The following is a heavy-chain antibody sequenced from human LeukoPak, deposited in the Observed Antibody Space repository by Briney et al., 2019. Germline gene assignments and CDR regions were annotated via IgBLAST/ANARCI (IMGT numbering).Heavy chain of an antibody. V-gene: IGHV3-48*01. CDR2: ISSSSSTI. CDR1: GFTFSSYS. CDR3: ARDLSGGYDY. D-gene: IGHD1-26*01. J-gene: IGHJ4*02. Sequence: GGSLRLSCAASGFTFSSYSMNWVRQAPGKGLEWVSYISSSSSTIYYADSVKGRFTISRDNAKNSLYLQMNSLRAEDTAVYYCARDLSGGYDYWGQGTLVTVSS.